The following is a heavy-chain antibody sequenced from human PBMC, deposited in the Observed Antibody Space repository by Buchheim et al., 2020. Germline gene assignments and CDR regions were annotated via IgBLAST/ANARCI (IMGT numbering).Heavy chain of an antibody. Sequence: EVQLVESGGGLVQPGGSLRLSCAASGFTFSSYEMNWVRQAPGKGLEWVSYISSSGSTIYYADSVKCRFTISRDNAKNTLYLQRNSLRAEDTAVYYCASLTAVAARFDPWGQGTL. CDR1: GFTFSSYE. J-gene: IGHJ5*02. CDR2: ISSSGSTI. CDR3: ASLTAVAARFDP. D-gene: IGHD6-19*01. V-gene: IGHV3-48*03.